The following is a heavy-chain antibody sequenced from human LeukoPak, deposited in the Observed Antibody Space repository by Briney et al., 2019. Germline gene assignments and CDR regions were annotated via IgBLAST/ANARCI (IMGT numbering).Heavy chain of an antibody. D-gene: IGHD2-2*01. Sequence: SVTVSCKASGGTFSSYAISWVRQAPGQGLEWMGGIIPIFGTANYAQKFQGRVTITADESTSTAYMELSSLRSEDTAVYYCALSGGYCSSTSCSEFDYWGQGTLVTVSS. CDR2: IIPIFGTA. J-gene: IGHJ4*02. CDR3: ALSGGYCSSTSCSEFDY. CDR1: GGTFSSYA. V-gene: IGHV1-69*01.